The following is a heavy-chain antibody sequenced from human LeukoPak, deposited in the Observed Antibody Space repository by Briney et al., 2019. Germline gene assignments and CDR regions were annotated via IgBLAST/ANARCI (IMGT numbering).Heavy chain of an antibody. CDR3: AHRPSVGDNSGYYYLFYY. V-gene: IGHV2-5*01. CDR2: IYWNDDK. Sequence: SGPTLVKPTQTLTLTCTFSGFSLSTSGVGVGWIRQPPGKALEWLALIYWNDDKRYSPSLKSRLTITKDTSKNQVVLTMTNMDPVDTATYYCAHRPSVGDNSGYYYLFYYWGQGTLVTVSS. J-gene: IGHJ4*02. D-gene: IGHD3-22*01. CDR1: GFSLSTSGVG.